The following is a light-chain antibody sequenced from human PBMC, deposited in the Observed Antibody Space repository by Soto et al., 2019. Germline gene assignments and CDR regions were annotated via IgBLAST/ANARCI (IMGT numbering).Light chain of an antibody. V-gene: IGKV3-15*01. CDR2: AAS. J-gene: IGKJ1*01. CDR3: QQYNNWPPWT. CDR1: QSVSSN. Sequence: EIVMTQSPATLSVSPGETATLSCRASQSVSSNLAWYQQKPGQVPRLLIYAASTRATGIPARFSGSGSGTEFTLTISSLQSEDFAVYYCQQYNNWPPWTFGQGTKVDIK.